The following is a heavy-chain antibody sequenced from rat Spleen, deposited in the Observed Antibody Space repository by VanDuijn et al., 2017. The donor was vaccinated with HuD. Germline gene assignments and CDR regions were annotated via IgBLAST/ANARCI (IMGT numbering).Heavy chain of an antibody. V-gene: IGHV5-58*01. D-gene: IGHD4-3*01. CDR1: GFTFSDYW. CDR2: IKTDGGST. Sequence: EVQLVESGGGLVQPGRSLKLSCVASGFTFSDYWMYWIRQAPGKGLEWVSSIKTDGGSTYYPDSVKGRFTISRDNVENTLYLQMNSLRSEDTATYYCVEDVESGYAFDYWGQGVMVTVSS. J-gene: IGHJ2*01. CDR3: VEDVESGYAFDY.